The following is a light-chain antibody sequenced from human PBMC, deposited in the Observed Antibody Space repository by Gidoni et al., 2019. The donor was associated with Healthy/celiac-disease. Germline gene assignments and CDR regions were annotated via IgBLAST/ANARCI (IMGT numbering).Light chain of an antibody. CDR1: QSVSSSY. V-gene: IGKV3-20*01. CDR2: GAS. CDR3: QQYGSSPYT. Sequence: ESVLTQSPGTLSLSTGERATLSCRASQSVSSSYLAWYQQKPGQAPRLLIYGASSRATGIPDRFSGSGSGTDFTLTISRLEPEDFAVYYCQQYGSSPYTFXPXTKLEIK. J-gene: IGKJ2*01.